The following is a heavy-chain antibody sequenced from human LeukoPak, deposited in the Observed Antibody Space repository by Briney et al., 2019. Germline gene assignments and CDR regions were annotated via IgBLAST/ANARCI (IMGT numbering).Heavy chain of an antibody. CDR3: AIAAPYSGGDCYPTYGMDV. D-gene: IGHD2-21*02. J-gene: IGHJ6*02. Sequence: SETLSLTCTVSGGSISSYYWSWIRQPPGKGLEWIGYIYYSGSTNYNPSLKSRVTISVDTSKNQFSLKLSSVTAADTAVYYCAIAAPYSGGDCYPTYGMDVWGQGTTVTVSS. CDR1: GGSISSYY. CDR2: IYYSGST. V-gene: IGHV4-59*01.